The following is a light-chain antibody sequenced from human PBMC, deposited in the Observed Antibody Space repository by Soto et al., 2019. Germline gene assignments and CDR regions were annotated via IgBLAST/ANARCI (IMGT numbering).Light chain of an antibody. CDR2: GAS. CDR3: QQFDNWPLT. J-gene: IGKJ4*01. CDR1: QCVSSN. V-gene: IGKV3-15*01. Sequence: EIVMTQSPATLSVSPGERATLSCRASQCVSSNLAWYQRKPGQAPRLLIYGASTRATGIPARFSGSGSGAEFTLTISSLQSEDFAVYYCQQFDNWPLTFGGGTKVEI.